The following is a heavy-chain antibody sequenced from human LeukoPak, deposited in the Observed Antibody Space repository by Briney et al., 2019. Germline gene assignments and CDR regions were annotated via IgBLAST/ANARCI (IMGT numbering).Heavy chain of an antibody. V-gene: IGHV3-48*04. J-gene: IGHJ4*02. D-gene: IGHD1-26*01. CDR1: GFTFNSFS. CDR3: ARDRPVGATSFFDY. Sequence: GRSLRLSCTTSGFTFNSFSMNWVRQAPGKGLEWVSYISSSGSTIYYADSVKGRFTISRDNAKNSLYLQMNSLRAEDTAVYYCARDRPVGATSFFDYWGQGTLVTVSS. CDR2: ISSSGSTI.